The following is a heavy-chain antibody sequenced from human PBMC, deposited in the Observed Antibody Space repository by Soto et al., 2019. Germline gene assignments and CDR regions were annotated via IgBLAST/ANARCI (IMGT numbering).Heavy chain of an antibody. J-gene: IGHJ6*02. CDR1: GYTFTSYG. CDR3: ARAGERAARLYYYYGMDV. V-gene: IGHV1-18*01. D-gene: IGHD6-6*01. Sequence: ASVKVSCKASGYTFTSYGISWVRQAPGQGLEWMGWISAYNGNTNYAQKLQGRVTMTTDTSTSTAYMELRSLRSDDTAAYYCARAGERAARLYYYYGMDVWGQGTTVTVSS. CDR2: ISAYNGNT.